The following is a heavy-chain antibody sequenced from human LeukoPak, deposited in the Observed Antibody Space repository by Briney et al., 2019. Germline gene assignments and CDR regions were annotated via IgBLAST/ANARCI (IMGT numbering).Heavy chain of an antibody. J-gene: IGHJ4*02. Sequence: PGGSLRLSCAASGFTFSSYWMSWVRQAPGKGLEWVANIKQDGSEKYYVDSVKGRFTISRDNAKNSLYLQMNSLRAEDTVVYYCARVRDYGSGSYYRFDYWGQGTLVTVSS. D-gene: IGHD3-10*01. V-gene: IGHV3-7*01. CDR1: GFTFSSYW. CDR3: ARVRDYGSGSYYRFDY. CDR2: IKQDGSEK.